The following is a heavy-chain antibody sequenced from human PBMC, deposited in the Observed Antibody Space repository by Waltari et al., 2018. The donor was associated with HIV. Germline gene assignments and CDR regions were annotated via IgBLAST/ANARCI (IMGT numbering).Heavy chain of an antibody. D-gene: IGHD3-10*01. V-gene: IGHV4-4*07. J-gene: IGHJ6*02. Sequence: QVQLQESGPGLVKPSETLSLTCTVSGGSISGYYWSWIRQPAGKGLEWIGQIYLSGSTNYNPSLKSRVTMSLDASKNLFSLKMRSVTAADAAVYYCARENILLLFGESYYNYYGMDVWGQGTTVAVSS. CDR1: GGSISGYY. CDR2: IYLSGST. CDR3: ARENILLLFGESYYNYYGMDV.